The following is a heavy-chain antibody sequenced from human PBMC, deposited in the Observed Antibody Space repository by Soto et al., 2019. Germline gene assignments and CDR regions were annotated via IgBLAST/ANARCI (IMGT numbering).Heavy chain of an antibody. CDR1: GFTFTSSA. CDR3: AASYWRGYCSGGSCFG. CDR2: IVVGSGNT. D-gene: IGHD2-15*01. V-gene: IGHV1-58*02. Sequence: SVKVSCKASGFTFTSSAMQWVRQARGQRLEWIGWIVVGSGNTNYAQKFQERVTITRDMSTSTAYMELSSLRSEDTAVYYCAASYWRGYCSGGSCFGWGQGTLVTVSS. J-gene: IGHJ4*02.